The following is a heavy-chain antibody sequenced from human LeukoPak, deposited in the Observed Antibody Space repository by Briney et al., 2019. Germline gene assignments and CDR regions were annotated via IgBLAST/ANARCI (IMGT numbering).Heavy chain of an antibody. CDR1: GFTFSSYW. V-gene: IGHV3-7*04. D-gene: IGHD6-19*01. CDR2: IKKDGSEK. J-gene: IGHJ4*02. Sequence: GGSLRLSCAASGFTFSSYWMSWVRQAPGKGLEWVANIKKDGSEKYYVDSVKGRFTISRDNATNSLYLQMNSLRAEDTAVYYCARGCSGWFEDGFDYWGQGTLVTVSS. CDR3: ARGCSGWFEDGFDY.